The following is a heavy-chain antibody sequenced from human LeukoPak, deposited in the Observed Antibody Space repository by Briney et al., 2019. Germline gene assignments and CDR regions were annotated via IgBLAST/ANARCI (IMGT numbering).Heavy chain of an antibody. CDR2: ISYDGSNK. CDR1: GFTFSSYG. J-gene: IGHJ6*03. CDR3: ARDAGSGRIYYYMDV. Sequence: GGSLRLSCAASGFTFSSYGMHWVRQAPGKGLEWVAFISYDGSNKYYADSVKGRFTISRDNSKNTLYLQMNSLRAEDTAVYYCARDAGSGRIYYYMDVWGKGTTVTVSS. V-gene: IGHV3-30*19. D-gene: IGHD3-10*01.